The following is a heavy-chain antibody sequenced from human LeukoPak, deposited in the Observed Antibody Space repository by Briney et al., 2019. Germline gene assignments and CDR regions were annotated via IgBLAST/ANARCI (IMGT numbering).Heavy chain of an antibody. D-gene: IGHD2-2*01. V-gene: IGHV4-34*01. CDR1: GGSFSGYY. CDR2: INHSAST. J-gene: IGHJ4*02. CDR3: AREGCSSTSCYRLGY. Sequence: SETLSLTCAVYGGSFSGYYWSWIRQPPGKGLEWIGEINHSASTNYNPSLKSRVTISVDTSKNQFSLKLSSVTAADTAVYYCAREGCSSTSCYRLGYWGQGTLVTVSS.